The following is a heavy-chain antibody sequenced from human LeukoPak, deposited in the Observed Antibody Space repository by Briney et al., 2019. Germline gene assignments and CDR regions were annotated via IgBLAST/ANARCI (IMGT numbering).Heavy chain of an antibody. CDR3: AKLIAVSGDDDY. CDR1: GFTFGDYY. J-gene: IGHJ4*02. D-gene: IGHD6-19*01. V-gene: IGHV3-11*01. CDR2: ISSSGSNI. Sequence: AGGSLRLSCVASGFTFGDYYMNWIRQAPGKGLECVSYISSSGSNIYHADSVKGRFTISRDNAKNSLYLQMNSLRAEGTAVYSCAKLIAVSGDDDYWGQGTLVTVSS.